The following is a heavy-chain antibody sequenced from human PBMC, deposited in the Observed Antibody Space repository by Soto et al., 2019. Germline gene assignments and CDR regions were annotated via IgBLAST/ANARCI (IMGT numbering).Heavy chain of an antibody. CDR1: GGSISSSSYY. D-gene: IGHD1-26*01. J-gene: IGHJ4*02. CDR2: IYYSGST. V-gene: IGHV4-39*01. Sequence: SETLSLTCTVSGGSISSSSYYWGWIRQPPGKGLEWIGSIYYSGSTYYNPSLKSRVTISVDTSKNQFSLKLSSVTAADTAVYYCARHPGYHHLGATTKLDYWGQGTLVTVSS. CDR3: ARHPGYHHLGATTKLDY.